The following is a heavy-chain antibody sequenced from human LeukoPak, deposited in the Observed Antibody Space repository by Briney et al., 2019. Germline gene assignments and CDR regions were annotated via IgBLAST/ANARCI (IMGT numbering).Heavy chain of an antibody. V-gene: IGHV1-69*05. D-gene: IGHD6-13*01. CDR2: IIPIFGTA. CDR1: GGTFSSYV. J-gene: IGHJ4*02. Sequence: SVHVSFKASGGTFSSYVISWVRQAPGQGLEWMGGIIPIFGTANYAQKFQGRVTITTDESTSTAYMELSSLRSEDTAVYYCASSFRSSSWYVGVYWGQGTLVTVSS. CDR3: ASSFRSSSWYVGVY.